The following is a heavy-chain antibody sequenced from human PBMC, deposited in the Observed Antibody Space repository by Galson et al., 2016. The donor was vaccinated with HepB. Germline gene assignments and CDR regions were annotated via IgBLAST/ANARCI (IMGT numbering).Heavy chain of an antibody. D-gene: IGHD2-21*01. Sequence: SLRLSCAASGFTFSSYWMHWVRQAPGRGLVWVSRINTDGSRTNYADSVKGRVTISRDNSKNTLYLQMNSLRAEDTAVYYCAKEFVATASVVGDYWGQGTLVTVSS. CDR2: INTDGSRT. V-gene: IGHV3-74*01. CDR3: AKEFVATASVVGDY. J-gene: IGHJ4*02. CDR1: GFTFSSYW.